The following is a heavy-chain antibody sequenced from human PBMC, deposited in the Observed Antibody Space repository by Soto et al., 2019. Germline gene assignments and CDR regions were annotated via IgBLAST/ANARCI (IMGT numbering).Heavy chain of an antibody. J-gene: IGHJ6*02. Sequence: SGPTLVKPTQTLTLTCTFSGFSLSTSGVCVSWIRQPPGKVLEWLALIDWDDDKYYSTSLKTRLTISKDTSKNQVVLTMTNIDPVDTSTYYCARTSDVYSYYYGTDVWAQGTTVTVSS. CDR3: ARTSDVYSYYYGTDV. CDR2: IDWDDDK. V-gene: IGHV2-70*01. CDR1: GFSLSTSGVC. D-gene: IGHD2-8*01.